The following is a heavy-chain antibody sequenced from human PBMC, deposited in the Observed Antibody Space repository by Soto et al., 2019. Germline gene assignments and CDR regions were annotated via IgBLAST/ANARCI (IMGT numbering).Heavy chain of an antibody. D-gene: IGHD2-15*01. J-gene: IGHJ5*02. CDR3: AHAYCSGGSCYSEVYWFDP. CDR1: GFSLSTSGVG. Sequence: SGPTLVNPTQTLTLTCTFSGFSLSTSGVGVGWIRQPPGKALEWLALIYWDDDKRYSPSLKSRLTITKDTSKNQVVLTMTNMDPVDTATYYCAHAYCSGGSCYSEVYWFDPRGQGTLVTVSS. V-gene: IGHV2-5*02. CDR2: IYWDDDK.